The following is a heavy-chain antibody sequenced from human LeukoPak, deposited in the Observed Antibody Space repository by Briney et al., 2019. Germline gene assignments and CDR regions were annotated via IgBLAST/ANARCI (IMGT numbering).Heavy chain of an antibody. CDR1: GFTFGHYW. Sequence: GGSLRLSCAASGFTFGHYWMTWVRQAPGQGLEWVSYISRSGDTIDYADSVKGRFSISRDNAKNSLYLQMNSLRAEDTAVYYCAGYHWNSGVVYWGQGTLVTVSS. V-gene: IGHV3-11*01. CDR2: ISRSGDTI. D-gene: IGHD1-7*01. J-gene: IGHJ4*02. CDR3: AGYHWNSGVVY.